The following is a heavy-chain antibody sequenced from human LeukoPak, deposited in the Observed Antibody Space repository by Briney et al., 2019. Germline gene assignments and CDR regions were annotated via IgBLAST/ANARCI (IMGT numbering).Heavy chain of an antibody. CDR3: VKGVRWSQDFDY. J-gene: IGHJ4*02. Sequence: PGGSLRLSCAASGFTVSSKYMNWVRQAPGKGLEWVSVIYSDGSTYYADSVRGRFTISRDNSKNTLYLQMSSPRVEDTAVYYCVKGVRWSQDFDYWGQGTLVTVSS. V-gene: IGHV3-66*01. CDR2: IYSDGST. CDR1: GFTVSSKY. D-gene: IGHD4-23*01.